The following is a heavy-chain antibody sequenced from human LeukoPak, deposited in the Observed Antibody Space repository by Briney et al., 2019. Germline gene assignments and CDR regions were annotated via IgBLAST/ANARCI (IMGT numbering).Heavy chain of an antibody. CDR2: INHSGST. D-gene: IGHD2-21*02. V-gene: IGHV4-34*01. Sequence: SETLSLTCAVYGGSFSGYYWSWIRQPPGKGLEWIGEINHSGSTNYNPSLKSRVTISVDTSKNQFSLKLSSVTAADTAVYYCARDYCGGDCFPDYWGRGTLVTVSS. CDR1: GGSFSGYY. J-gene: IGHJ4*02. CDR3: ARDYCGGDCFPDY.